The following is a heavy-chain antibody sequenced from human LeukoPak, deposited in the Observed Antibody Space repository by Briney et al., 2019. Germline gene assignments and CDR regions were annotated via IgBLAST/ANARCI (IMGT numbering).Heavy chain of an antibody. J-gene: IGHJ4*02. Sequence: PGGTLRLSCAASGFTFSSYGMSWVRQAPGKGLEWVSAISGSGGSTYYADSVKGRFTISRDNSKNTLYLQMNSLRAEDTAFYYCAKDFFGYYGSGSYYVQRFFDSWGQGTLVTVSS. CDR2: ISGSGGST. D-gene: IGHD3-10*01. CDR1: GFTFSSYG. CDR3: AKDFFGYYGSGSYYVQRFFDS. V-gene: IGHV3-23*01.